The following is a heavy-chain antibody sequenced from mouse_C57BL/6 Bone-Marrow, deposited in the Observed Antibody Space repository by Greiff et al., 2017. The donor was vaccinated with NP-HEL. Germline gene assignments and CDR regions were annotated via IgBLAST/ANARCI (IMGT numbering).Heavy chain of an antibody. CDR3: ARDGNYGRVDY. CDR2: ISSGSSTI. D-gene: IGHD2-1*01. V-gene: IGHV5-17*01. CDR1: GFTFSDYG. Sequence: DVMLVESGGGLVKPGGSLKLSCAASGFTFSDYGMHWVRQAPEKGLEWVAYISSGSSTIYYADTVKGRFTISRDNAKNTLFLQMTSLRSEDTAMYYCARDGNYGRVDYWGQGTTLTVSS. J-gene: IGHJ2*01.